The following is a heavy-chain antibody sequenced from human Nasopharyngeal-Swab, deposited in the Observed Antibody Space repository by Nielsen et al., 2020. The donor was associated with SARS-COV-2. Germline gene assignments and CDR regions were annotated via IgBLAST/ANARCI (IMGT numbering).Heavy chain of an antibody. D-gene: IGHD3-10*01. J-gene: IGHJ6*02. CDR1: GFPFDHYA. CDR2: INWNSGSP. V-gene: IGHV3-9*01. CDR3: AKDMGNYYGSTRMDV. Sequence: SLTLSCTASGFPFDHYAMNWVRQAPGKGLEWVSGINWNSGSPGYADSVKGRFTISRDNAKNTLYLQMNSLRPEDTALYYCAKDMGNYYGSTRMDVWGQGTTVTVSS.